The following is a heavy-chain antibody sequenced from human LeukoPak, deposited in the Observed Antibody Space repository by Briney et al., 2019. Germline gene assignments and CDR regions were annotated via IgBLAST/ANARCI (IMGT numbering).Heavy chain of an antibody. CDR2: IYHSGKT. CDR1: GYSISSDYY. J-gene: IGHJ1*01. CDR3: ARALAAAGLAEYFQH. D-gene: IGHD6-13*01. V-gene: IGHV4-38-2*02. Sequence: SETLSLTCTVSGYSISSDYYWGWIRQPPGKGLEWIGSIYHSGKTYYNPSLKSRVTVSVDTSKNQFSLKLSSVTAADTAVYYCARALAAAGLAEYFQHWGQGTLVTVSS.